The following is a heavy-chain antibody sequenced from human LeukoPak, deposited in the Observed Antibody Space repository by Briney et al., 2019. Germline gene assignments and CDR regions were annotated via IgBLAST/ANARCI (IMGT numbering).Heavy chain of an antibody. Sequence: PGGSLRLSCAASGFTFSSYSMNWVRQAPGKGLERVSYITSSSSTIYYADSVKGRFTISRDNAKNSLYLQMNSLRDEDTAVYYCARGTLRSFDYWGQGTLVTVSS. CDR1: GFTFSSYS. D-gene: IGHD3-3*01. CDR2: ITSSSSTI. V-gene: IGHV3-48*02. CDR3: ARGTLRSFDY. J-gene: IGHJ4*02.